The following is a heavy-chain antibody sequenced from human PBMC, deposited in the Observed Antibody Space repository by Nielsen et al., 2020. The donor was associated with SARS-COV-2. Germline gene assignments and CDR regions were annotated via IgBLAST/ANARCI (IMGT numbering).Heavy chain of an antibody. CDR2: INPNSGAT. CDR3: ASLLVAGARTGTADFDY. D-gene: IGHD1-7*01. J-gene: IGHJ4*02. CDR1: GYTFTGYY. Sequence: ASVKVSCKASGYTFTGYYMHWVRQAPGQGLEWMGRINPNSGATNYAQKFQGRVTMTRDTSISTAYMELSRLRSDDTAVYYCASLLVAGARTGTADFDYWGQGTLVTVSS. V-gene: IGHV1-2*06.